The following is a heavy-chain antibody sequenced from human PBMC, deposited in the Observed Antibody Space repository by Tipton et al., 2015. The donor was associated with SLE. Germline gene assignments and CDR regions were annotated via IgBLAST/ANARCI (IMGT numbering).Heavy chain of an antibody. D-gene: IGHD2/OR15-2a*01. CDR3: ASSFLWLYYYMDV. J-gene: IGHJ6*03. CDR1: GFTFSSYA. CDR2: ISYDGSNK. Sequence: SLRLSCAASGFTFSSYAMHWVRQAPGKGLEWVAVISYDGSNKYYADSVKGRFTISRDNSKNTLYLQMNSLRAEDTAVYYCASSFLWLYYYMDVWGKGTTVTVSS. V-gene: IGHV3-30*04.